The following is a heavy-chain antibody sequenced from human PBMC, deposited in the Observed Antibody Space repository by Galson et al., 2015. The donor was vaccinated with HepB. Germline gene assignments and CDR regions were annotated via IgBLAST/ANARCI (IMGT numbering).Heavy chain of an antibody. CDR3: ARDVYGAPHFDL. CDR2: VSSSSNYI. CDR1: GITFSSYT. J-gene: IGHJ4*02. D-gene: IGHD5/OR15-5a*01. V-gene: IGHV3-21*01. Sequence: SLRLSCAASGITFSSYTMNWVRQAPGKGLEWVSSVSSSSNYIYYADSVTGRSTTSRDNAKNSLYLQMNSLRVEATAVYYCARDVYGAPHFDLWGQGTLVTVSS.